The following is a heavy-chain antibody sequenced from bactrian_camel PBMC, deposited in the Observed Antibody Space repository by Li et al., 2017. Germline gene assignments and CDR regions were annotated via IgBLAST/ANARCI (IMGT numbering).Heavy chain of an antibody. CDR2: IKTNSGST. V-gene: IGHV3S1*01. CDR1: TRPGNC. J-gene: IGHJ6*01. Sequence: HVQLVESGGGSVETGGSLRLSCAASTRPGNCMAWFRQEPGKEREGVASIKTNSGSTSYADSVKGRFTISHDNATYRCAASWDVTAREALGSIASPEFGYWDEGTQVTVS. CDR3: PEFGY. D-gene: IGHD3*01.